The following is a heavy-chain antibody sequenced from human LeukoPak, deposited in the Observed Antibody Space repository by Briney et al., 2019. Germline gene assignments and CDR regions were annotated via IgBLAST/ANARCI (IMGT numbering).Heavy chain of an antibody. CDR2: VNPSGGST. J-gene: IGHJ4*02. V-gene: IGHV1-46*01. Sequence: ASVKVSCKASGYTFTSYYMHWVRQAPGQGLEWMGIVNPSGGSTSYAQKFQGRVTMTRDTSTSTVYMELSSLRSEDTAVYYCARAPPCTNGVCCMSEYFDYWGQGTLVTVSS. CDR3: ARAPPCTNGVCCMSEYFDY. CDR1: GYTFTSYY. D-gene: IGHD2-8*01.